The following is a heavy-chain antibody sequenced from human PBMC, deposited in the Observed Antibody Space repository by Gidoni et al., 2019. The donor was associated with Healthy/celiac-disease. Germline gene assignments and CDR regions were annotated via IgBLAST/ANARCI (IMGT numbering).Heavy chain of an antibody. Sequence: QVQLQQWGAGLLKPSETLSLTCAVYGGSFSGYYWSWIRQPPGKGLEWIGEINHSGSTNYNPSLKSRVTISVDTSKNQFSLKLSSVTAADTAVYYCARGKGGSYYARNFDYWGQGTLVTVSS. V-gene: IGHV4-34*01. CDR2: INHSGST. CDR3: ARGKGGSYYARNFDY. D-gene: IGHD1-26*01. J-gene: IGHJ4*02. CDR1: GGSFSGYY.